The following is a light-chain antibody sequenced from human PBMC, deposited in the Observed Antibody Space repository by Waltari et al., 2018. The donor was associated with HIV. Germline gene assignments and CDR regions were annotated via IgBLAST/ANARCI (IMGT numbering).Light chain of an antibody. CDR2: GAS. Sequence: LTQSPGSLSLSPGERATLSCRASQTVSSSQLAWYQQKPGQAPRRLIYGASTRATGTPDRFSGSGSGTDFTLIISRLEPEDFAVYYCQQYGRSPWTFGQGTKVEIK. J-gene: IGKJ1*01. CDR1: QTVSSSQ. V-gene: IGKV3-20*01. CDR3: QQYGRSPWT.